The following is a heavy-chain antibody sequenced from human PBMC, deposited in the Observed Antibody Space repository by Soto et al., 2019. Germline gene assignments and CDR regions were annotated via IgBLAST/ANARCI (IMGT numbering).Heavy chain of an antibody. CDR2: ISYDGSNK. J-gene: IGHJ6*02. Sequence: HPGGSLRLSCAASGFTFSSYAMHWVRQAPGKGLEWVAVISYDGSNKYYADSVKGRFTISRDNSKNTLYLQMNSLRAEDTAVYYCARGNDFWSDNTNYGMDVWGQGTTVTVSS. V-gene: IGHV3-30-3*01. CDR1: GFTFSSYA. CDR3: ARGNDFWSDNTNYGMDV. D-gene: IGHD3-3*01.